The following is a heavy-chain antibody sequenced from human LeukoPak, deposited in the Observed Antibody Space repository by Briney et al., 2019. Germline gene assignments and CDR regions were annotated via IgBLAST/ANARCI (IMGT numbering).Heavy chain of an antibody. CDR3: AREVGGGATNYFDY. J-gene: IGHJ4*02. V-gene: IGHV3-30*14. Sequence: GGSLRLSCAASGFTFSSYAMHWVRQAPGKGLEWVAVISYDGSNKYYADSVKGRFTISRDNSKNTLYLRMNSLRADDTAVYYCAREVGGGATNYFDYWGQGTLVTVSS. CDR1: GFTFSSYA. CDR2: ISYDGSNK. D-gene: IGHD1-26*01.